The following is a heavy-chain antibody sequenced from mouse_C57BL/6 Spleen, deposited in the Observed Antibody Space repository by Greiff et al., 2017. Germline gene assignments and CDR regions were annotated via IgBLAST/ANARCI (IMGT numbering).Heavy chain of an antibody. CDR1: GYTFTSYW. J-gene: IGHJ3*01. CDR2: IDPSDSYT. D-gene: IGHD2-4*01. V-gene: IGHV1-59*01. Sequence: QVQLQQSGAELVRPGTSVKLSCKASGYTFTSYWMHWVKQRPGQGLEWIGVIDPSDSYTNYNQKFKGKATLTVDTSSSTAYMQLSSLTSEDSAVXDVARSSVGDYDEFAYWGQGTLVTVSA. CDR3: ARSSVGDYDEFAY.